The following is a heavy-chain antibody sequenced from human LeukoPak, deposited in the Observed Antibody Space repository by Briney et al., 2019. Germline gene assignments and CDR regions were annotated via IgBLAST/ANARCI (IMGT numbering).Heavy chain of an antibody. V-gene: IGHV4-39*01. CDR2: INYSGST. J-gene: IGHJ4*02. Sequence: PSETLSLTCTVSGGSISTTGYYWGWSRQPPGKGLEWIGAINYSGSTYYNPSLKSRVTISAGTSKTQFSLKLSTVTAADTAVYYCAAYYYDSRGYFDWGQGTLVTVSS. CDR3: AAYYYDSRGYFD. D-gene: IGHD3-22*01. CDR1: GGSISTTGYY.